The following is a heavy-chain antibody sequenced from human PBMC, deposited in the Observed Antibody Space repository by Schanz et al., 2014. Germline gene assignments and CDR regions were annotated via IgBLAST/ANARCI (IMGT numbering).Heavy chain of an antibody. J-gene: IGHJ5*02. V-gene: IGHV3-21*02. CDR2: ISTGRYL. Sequence: EVQLVESGGGLVKPGGSLSLSCAASGFTFSSYSLAWVRQAPGKGLEWVSFISTGRYLYYADSVKGRFTISRDNSKNTLFLQMSSLRGEDTATYFCAKDSIYRGPSRSCFGPWGQGILVTVSS. CDR3: AKDSIYRGPSRSCFGP. D-gene: IGHD3-10*01. CDR1: GFTFSSYS.